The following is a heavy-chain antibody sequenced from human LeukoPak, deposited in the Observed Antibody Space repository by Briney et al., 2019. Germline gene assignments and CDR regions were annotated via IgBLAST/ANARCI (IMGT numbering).Heavy chain of an antibody. J-gene: IGHJ4*02. CDR2: ISSSSSYI. CDR1: GFTFSSYS. Sequence: GGSLRLSCAASGFTFSSYSMNWVRQAPGKGLEWVSAISSSSSYIYYADSVKGRFTISRDNAKNSLYLQMNSLRAEDTAVYYCARDHPGRGSPFVFSYWGQGTLVTVSS. D-gene: IGHD6-6*01. V-gene: IGHV3-21*01. CDR3: ARDHPGRGSPFVFSY.